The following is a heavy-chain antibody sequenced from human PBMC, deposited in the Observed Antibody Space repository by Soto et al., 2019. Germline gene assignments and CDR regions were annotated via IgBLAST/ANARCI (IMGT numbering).Heavy chain of an antibody. CDR2: VIPIFGTA. J-gene: IGHJ6*02. Sequence: VQMVQSGAEVKKPGSSVTVSCKASGGTLRSYAISWVRQAPGQGLEWMGRVIPIFGTANYAQKFKGRVTITADESTGTAYMELIRLRSEDTAVYYCAVGGMVRGVTCYYYYGMDVWGQGTTVTVSS. V-gene: IGHV1-69*18. CDR3: AVGGMVRGVTCYYYYGMDV. CDR1: GGTLRSYA. D-gene: IGHD3-10*01.